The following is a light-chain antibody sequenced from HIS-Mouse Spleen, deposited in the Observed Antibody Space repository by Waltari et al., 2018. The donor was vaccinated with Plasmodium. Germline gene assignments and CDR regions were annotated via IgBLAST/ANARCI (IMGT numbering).Light chain of an antibody. CDR2: EDS. J-gene: IGLJ3*02. Sequence: SYELPQPPSVSVSPGQTARITCSGDALAKKYASWYQQKSVQAPGLVIYEDSKRPSGIPEGFSGSRSGTMATLTISGAQVEDEADYYCYSTDSSGNHRVFGGGTKLTVL. CDR1: ALAKKY. CDR3: YSTDSSGNHRV. V-gene: IGLV3-10*01.